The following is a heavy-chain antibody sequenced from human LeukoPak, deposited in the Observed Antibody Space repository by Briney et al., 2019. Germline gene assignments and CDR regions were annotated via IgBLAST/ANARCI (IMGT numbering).Heavy chain of an antibody. CDR3: AKGDYYDLDY. V-gene: IGHV3-23*01. Sequence: GGSLRLSCAASRFTFRSYAMTWVRQAPGKWLEWVSRISGSGGTTYYADSVKGRFTISRDNIKNTLYLQMNSLRAEDTAVYYCAKGDYYDLDYWGQGTLVTVYS. D-gene: IGHD3-10*01. J-gene: IGHJ4*02. CDR2: ISGSGGTT. CDR1: RFTFRSYA.